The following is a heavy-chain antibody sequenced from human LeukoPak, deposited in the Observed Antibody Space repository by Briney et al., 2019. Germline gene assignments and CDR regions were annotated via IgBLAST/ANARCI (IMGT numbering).Heavy chain of an antibody. J-gene: IGHJ5*02. CDR2: IYYSGST. D-gene: IGHD3-10*01. CDR1: GGSISSYY. CDR3: AREVDYYGSGSYSLGGWFDP. V-gene: IGHV4-59*01. Sequence: SETLSLTCTVSGGSISSYYWSWIRQPPGKGLEWIGYIYYSGSTNYNPSLKSRVTISVDTSKNHFSLKLSSVTAADTAVYYCAREVDYYGSGSYSLGGWFDPWGQGTLVTVSS.